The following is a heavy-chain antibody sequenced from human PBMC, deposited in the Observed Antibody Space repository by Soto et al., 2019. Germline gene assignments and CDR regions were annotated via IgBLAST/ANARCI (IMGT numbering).Heavy chain of an antibody. Sequence: GSLRLSCAASGFTFSTYAMSWVRQAPGKGLEWVSAISSGGTSTYYADSVKGRFTISRDNSKNTLFLQMISLRAEDTAIYYCATDATGFYDTSGSGYWGQGTLVTVSS. J-gene: IGHJ4*02. CDR2: ISSGGTST. CDR3: ATDATGFYDTSGSGY. V-gene: IGHV3-23*01. CDR1: GFTFSTYA. D-gene: IGHD3-22*01.